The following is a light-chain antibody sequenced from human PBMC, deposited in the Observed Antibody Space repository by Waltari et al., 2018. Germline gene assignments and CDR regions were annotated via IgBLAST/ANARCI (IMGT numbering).Light chain of an antibody. Sequence: EVVMTQSPAPLSLSPGERATLSCRASQSVSSFLAWYQQKPGQAPRLLIYGASTRATDIPGRFSGNGSGTEFTLTISSLQSEYFAVYYCQQYNDWPPLTFGGGTKVEIK. J-gene: IGKJ4*01. CDR3: QQYNDWPPLT. V-gene: IGKV3-15*01. CDR1: QSVSSF. CDR2: GAS.